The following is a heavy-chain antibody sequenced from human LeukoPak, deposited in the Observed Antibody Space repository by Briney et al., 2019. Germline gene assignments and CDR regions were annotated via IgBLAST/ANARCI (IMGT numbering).Heavy chain of an antibody. V-gene: IGHV1-2*02. CDR3: ARTVAPQYCTGGVCYYYYYYMDV. CDR2: INPNSGGT. Sequence: ASVKVSCKASGYPFTGYYMHWVRQAPGQGLEWMGWINPNSGGTNYAQKFQGRVTMTRDTSISTAYMELSRLRSDDTAVYCCARTVAPQYCTGGVCYYYYYYMDVWGKGTTVTVSS. J-gene: IGHJ6*03. CDR1: GYPFTGYY. D-gene: IGHD2-8*02.